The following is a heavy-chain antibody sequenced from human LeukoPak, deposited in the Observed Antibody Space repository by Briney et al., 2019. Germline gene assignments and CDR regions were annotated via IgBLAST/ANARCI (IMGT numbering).Heavy chain of an antibody. CDR2: TSYRSKWYN. J-gene: IGHJ4*02. V-gene: IGHV6-1*01. Sequence: SQTLSLTCAISGDSVSSNNGAWHWIRQSPSRGLGWLGRTSYRSKWYNDYAESLISRITISPVTSKNQFSLQLYSVTPEDTAVYYCARDVGTTGWHTFDYWGQGTLVTVSS. D-gene: IGHD3-9*01. CDR3: ARDVGTTGWHTFDY. CDR1: GDSVSSNNGA.